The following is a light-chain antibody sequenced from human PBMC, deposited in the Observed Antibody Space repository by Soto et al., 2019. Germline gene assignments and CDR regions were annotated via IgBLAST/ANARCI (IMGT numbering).Light chain of an antibody. V-gene: IGKV3-20*01. CDR1: HHVRNNY. CDR3: QQFSSYPLT. CDR2: DAS. J-gene: IGKJ4*01. Sequence: ALTQSPGILSLSPGERAPLSCGARHHVRNNYLAWYQQKPGQAPRLLIYDASSMATGIPYRFSGGGSGTDFTLTISRLEPEDFAVYYCQQFSSYPLTFGGGTKVDI.